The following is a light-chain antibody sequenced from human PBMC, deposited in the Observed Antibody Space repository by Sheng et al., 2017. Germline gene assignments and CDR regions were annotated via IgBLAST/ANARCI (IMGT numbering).Light chain of an antibody. CDR3: QQFGSFPSLS. J-gene: IGKJ4*01. V-gene: IGKV1-13*02. Sequence: AIQLTQSPSSLSASVGDRVTITCRASQGISSALAWYQQKPGKAPKLLIYDASGLESGVPLRFSGSGAGTDFTLTISSLQPEDFGTYYCQQFGSFPSLSFGGGTKVEI. CDR2: DAS. CDR1: QGISSA.